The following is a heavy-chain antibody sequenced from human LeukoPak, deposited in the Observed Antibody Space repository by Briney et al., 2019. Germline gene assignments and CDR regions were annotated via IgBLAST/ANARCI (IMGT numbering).Heavy chain of an antibody. J-gene: IGHJ4*02. CDR2: ISVYNGNT. V-gene: IGHV1-18*01. D-gene: IGHD1-26*01. Sequence: ASAKVSCKASGYTLRNYDISWVRQAPGQGLEWMGWISVYNGNTNYAQKFQGRVTMTTDTSTSTAYMELRSLRSDDTAVYYCARSGRGTYYYFDLWGQGTLVTVSS. CDR3: ARSGRGTYYYFDL. CDR1: GYTLRNYD.